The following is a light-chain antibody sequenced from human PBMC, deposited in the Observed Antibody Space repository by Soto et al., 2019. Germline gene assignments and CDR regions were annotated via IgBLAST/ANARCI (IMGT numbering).Light chain of an antibody. CDR2: DVS. CDR1: QTISSL. V-gene: IGKV1-5*01. J-gene: IGKJ1*01. CDR3: QQYNNDWA. Sequence: DIQMTQSPTTLSASVGDGVTITCRASQTISSLLAWYQQRPGTAPKLLIYDVSSLQGGVPSRFSGSGSGTEFTLTISGLQPDDFATYYCQQYNNDWAFRQGTKVDIK.